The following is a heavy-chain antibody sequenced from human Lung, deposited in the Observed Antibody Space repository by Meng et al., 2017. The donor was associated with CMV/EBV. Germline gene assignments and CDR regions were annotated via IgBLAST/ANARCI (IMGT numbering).Heavy chain of an antibody. CDR2: ISYDGSNK. CDR1: GFTFSSYA. CDR3: ATDGGAAAGTTPRGP. V-gene: IGHV3-30*04. Sequence: SCAASGFTFSSYAMHWVRQAPGKGLEWVAVISYDGSNKYYADSVKGRFTISRDNSKNTLYLQMNSLRAEDTAVYYCATDGGAAAGTTPRGPWGQGTRGTVSS. D-gene: IGHD6-13*01. J-gene: IGHJ5*02.